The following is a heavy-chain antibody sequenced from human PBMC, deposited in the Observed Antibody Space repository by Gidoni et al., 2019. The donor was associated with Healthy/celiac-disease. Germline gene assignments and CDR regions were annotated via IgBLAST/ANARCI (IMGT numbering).Heavy chain of an antibody. CDR2: IIPIFGTA. Sequence: QVQLVQSGAEVKKPGSSVKVSCKASGGTFSSYAISWVRQAPGQGLEWMGGIIPIFGTANYAQKFQGRVTITADESTSTAYMELSSLRSEDTAVYYCAREGHIVGATTGGAFDIWGQGTMVTVSS. CDR3: AREGHIVGATTGGAFDI. D-gene: IGHD1-26*01. CDR1: GGTFSSYA. V-gene: IGHV1-69*01. J-gene: IGHJ3*02.